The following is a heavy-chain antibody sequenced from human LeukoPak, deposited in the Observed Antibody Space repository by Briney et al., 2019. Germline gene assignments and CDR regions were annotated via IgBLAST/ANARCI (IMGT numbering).Heavy chain of an antibody. CDR2: IYYTGFT. V-gene: IGHV4-31*03. J-gene: IGHJ6*03. CDR3: ARAGLGIENYYYYMDV. CDR1: GASLSSDGFH. Sequence: SETLSLTCTVSGASLSSDGFHWSWSRQLPGLDLAWLGYIYYTGFTYCKPSLKRRVTISVDTTQHQFSLRTSSMTAADTAVYYGARAGLGIENYYYYMDVWGKGTTVTVSS. D-gene: IGHD1-14*01.